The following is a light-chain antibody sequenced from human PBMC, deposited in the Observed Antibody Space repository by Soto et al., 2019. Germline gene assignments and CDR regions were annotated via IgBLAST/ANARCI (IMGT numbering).Light chain of an antibody. CDR1: SSNIGSRY. J-gene: IGLJ3*02. V-gene: IGLV1-51*01. CDR3: GTWDTSVRGWV. CDR2: NTN. Sequence: QSVLTQPPSVSAAPGQKVTISCSGSSSNIGSRYVCWYQQFPGMAPRILLYNTNERPSGVSDRFSGSKSGTSATLAITGLQTGDEADYYCGTWDTSVRGWVFGGGTKVTVL.